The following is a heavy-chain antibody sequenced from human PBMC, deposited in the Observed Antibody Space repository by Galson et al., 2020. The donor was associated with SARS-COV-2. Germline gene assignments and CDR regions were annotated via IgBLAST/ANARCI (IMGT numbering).Heavy chain of an antibody. CDR2: ISAYNGNT. CDR1: GYTFTSYG. J-gene: IGHJ6*02. Sequence: ASVKVSCKASGYTFTSYGISWVRQAPGQGLEWMGWISAYNGNTNYAQKLQGRVTMTTDTSTSTAYMELRSLRSDDTAVYYCARDRDDSSGYYYLGAYYYYYYGMDVWGQGTTVTVSS. V-gene: IGHV1-18*01. CDR3: ARDRDDSSGYYYLGAYYYYYYGMDV. D-gene: IGHD3-22*01.